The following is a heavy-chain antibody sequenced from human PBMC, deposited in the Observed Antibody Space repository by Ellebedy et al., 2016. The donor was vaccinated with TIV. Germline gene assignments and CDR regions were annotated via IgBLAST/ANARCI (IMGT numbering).Heavy chain of an antibody. CDR3: ARSSGWDRFDY. CDR1: GGSISSYY. Sequence: MPSETLSLTCTVSGGSISSYYWSWIRQPPGKGLEWIGYIYYSGSTNYNPSLKSRVTIAVDKSKKQISLKLSSVTAADTAVYYCARSSGWDRFDYWGQGTLVTVSS. V-gene: IGHV4-59*01. CDR2: IYYSGST. J-gene: IGHJ4*02. D-gene: IGHD6-19*01.